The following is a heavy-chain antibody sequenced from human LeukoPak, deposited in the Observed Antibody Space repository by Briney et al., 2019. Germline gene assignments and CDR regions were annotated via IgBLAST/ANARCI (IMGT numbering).Heavy chain of an antibody. D-gene: IGHD6-13*01. V-gene: IGHV3-48*01. CDR3: ARDVNGYSSTWYEY. J-gene: IGHJ4*02. CDR2: ISTSSSTI. CDR1: GFTFSSYS. Sequence: GGSLRLSCAASGFTFSSYSMNWVRQAPGKGLEWVSYISTSSSTIYYADSMKGRFTISRDNAKNSLYLQMNSLRAEDTAVYYCARDVNGYSSTWYEYWGQGTLVTVSS.